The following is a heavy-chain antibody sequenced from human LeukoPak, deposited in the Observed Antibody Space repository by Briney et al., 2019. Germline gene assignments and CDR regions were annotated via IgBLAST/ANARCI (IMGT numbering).Heavy chain of an antibody. CDR1: EFSVGSNY. J-gene: IGHJ5*02. D-gene: IGHD5-12*01. Sequence: GGSLRLSCAASEFSVGSNYMTWVRQAPGKGLEWVSLIYSGGSTYYADSVKGRFTISRDNSKNTLYLQMNTLRAEDTAVYYCVASLIVATIVDWFDPWGQGTLVTVSS. V-gene: IGHV3-66*01. CDR3: VASLIVATIVDWFDP. CDR2: IYSGGST.